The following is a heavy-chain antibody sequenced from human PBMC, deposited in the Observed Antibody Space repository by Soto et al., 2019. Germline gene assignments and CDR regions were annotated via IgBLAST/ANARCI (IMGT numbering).Heavy chain of an antibody. V-gene: IGHV1-46*01. J-gene: IGHJ6*02. CDR2: INPSGGST. D-gene: IGHD3-3*01. Sequence: GASVKVSCKASGYTFTSYYMHWVRQAPGQGLEWMGIINPSGGSTSYAQKFQGRVTMTRDTSTSTVYMELSSLRSEDTAVYYCVRALPRLLSPDYYYYYGMDVWGQGTTVTVSS. CDR3: VRALPRLLSPDYYYYYGMDV. CDR1: GYTFTSYY.